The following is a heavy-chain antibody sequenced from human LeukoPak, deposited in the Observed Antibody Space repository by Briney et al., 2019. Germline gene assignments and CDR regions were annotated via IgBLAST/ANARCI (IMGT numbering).Heavy chain of an antibody. CDR3: AGAGYFDWLLAPQPPAFDI. CDR2: IYYSGST. V-gene: IGHV4-59*08. D-gene: IGHD3-9*01. Sequence: KPSETLSLTCAVYGGSFSGYYWSWIRQPPGKGLEWIGYIYYSGSTNYNPSLKSRVTISVDTSKNQFSLKLSSVTAADTAVYYCAGAGYFDWLLAPQPPAFDIWGQGTMVTVSS. CDR1: GGSFSGYY. J-gene: IGHJ3*02.